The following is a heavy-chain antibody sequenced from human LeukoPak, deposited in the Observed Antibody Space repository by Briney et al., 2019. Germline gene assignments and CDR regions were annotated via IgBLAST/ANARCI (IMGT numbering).Heavy chain of an antibody. J-gene: IGHJ4*02. CDR3: ARHLSGVTGYTYGRGIDY. CDR1: GFTFSSYF. Sequence: GSLRLSCAASGFTFSSYFMSWVRQAPGKGLEWVANIKKDGSEKYYVDSVKGRFTISRDNAQKSLYLQMNSLRAEDTAVYYCARHLSGVTGYTYGRGIDYWGQGTLVTVSS. D-gene: IGHD5-18*01. V-gene: IGHV3-7*01. CDR2: IKKDGSEK.